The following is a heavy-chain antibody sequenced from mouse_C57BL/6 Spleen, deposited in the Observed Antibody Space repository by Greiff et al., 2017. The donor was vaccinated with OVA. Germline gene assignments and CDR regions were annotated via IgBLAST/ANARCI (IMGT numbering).Heavy chain of an antibody. CDR2: IYPRSGNT. J-gene: IGHJ1*03. V-gene: IGHV1-81*01. CDR1: GYTFTSYG. CDR3: ARGGPYGSSYGYFDV. Sequence: VQLQQSGAELARPGASVKLSCKASGYTFTSYGISWVKQRTGQGLEWIGEIYPRSGNTYYNEKFKGKATLTADKSSSTAYMELRSLTSEDSAVYFCARGGPYGSSYGYFDVWGTGTTVTVSS. D-gene: IGHD1-1*01.